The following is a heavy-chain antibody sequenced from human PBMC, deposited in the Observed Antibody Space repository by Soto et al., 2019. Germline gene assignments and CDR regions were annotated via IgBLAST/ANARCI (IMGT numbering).Heavy chain of an antibody. D-gene: IGHD3-10*01. Sequence: SETLSLTCTVSGASIGSYYWSWIRQPPGKGLEWIGYIYYSGSTKYNPSLKSRVTISVDTSTNQFSLKLSSVTAADTAVYYCARKGIYGPYFDYWGQGTLVTVSS. CDR2: IYYSGST. CDR3: ARKGIYGPYFDY. CDR1: GASIGSYY. J-gene: IGHJ4*02. V-gene: IGHV4-59*08.